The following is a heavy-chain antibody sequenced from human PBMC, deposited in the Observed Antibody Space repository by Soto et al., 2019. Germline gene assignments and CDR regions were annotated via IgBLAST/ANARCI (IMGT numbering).Heavy chain of an antibody. CDR2: IIPILGIA. CDR1: GGTFSSYT. CDR3: ARGVFGGVDY. V-gene: IGHV1-69*02. J-gene: IGHJ4*02. Sequence: QVQLVQSGAEVKKPGSSVKVSCKASGGTFSSYTISWVRQAPGQGLEWMGRIIPILGIANYAQKFQGRVTISPDKSTGRAYMELSSLRSEDTAVYYCARGVFGGVDYWGQGTLVTVSS. D-gene: IGHD3-16*01.